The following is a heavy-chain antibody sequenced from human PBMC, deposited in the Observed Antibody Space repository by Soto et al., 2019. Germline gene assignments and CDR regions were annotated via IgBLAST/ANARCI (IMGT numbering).Heavy chain of an antibody. J-gene: IGHJ6*02. CDR3: ARVRGTLRYYYYYGMDV. Sequence: ASVKVSCEASGYTFTSYAMHWVRQAPGQRLEWMGWINAGNGNTKYSQKFQGRVTITRDTSACTAYMELSSLRSEDTAVYYCARVRGTLRYYYYYGMDVWGQGTTVTVSS. V-gene: IGHV1-3*01. CDR2: INAGNGNT. D-gene: IGHD3-16*01. CDR1: GYTFTSYA.